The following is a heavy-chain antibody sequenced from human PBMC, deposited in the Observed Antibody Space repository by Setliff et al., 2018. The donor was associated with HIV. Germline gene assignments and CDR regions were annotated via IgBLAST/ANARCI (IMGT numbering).Heavy chain of an antibody. D-gene: IGHD5-12*01. CDR2: INHSGST. CDR3: ARGATLLPGYSDRWEYFYMDV. Sequence: SETLSLPCAVYGGSFSEYYWSWIRQSPGKGLEWIGEINHSGSTHYNPPLKSRATISVDTSKNQFSLRLNSVTAADTAVYYCARGATLLPGYSDRWEYFYMDVWGKGTTVTVSS. V-gene: IGHV4-34*01. J-gene: IGHJ6*03. CDR1: GGSFSEYY.